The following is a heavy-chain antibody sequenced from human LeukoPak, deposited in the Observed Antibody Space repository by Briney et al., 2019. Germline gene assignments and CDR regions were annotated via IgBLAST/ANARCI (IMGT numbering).Heavy chain of an antibody. Sequence: GGSLRLSCAASGFTCSSYWRSWVRETPGKGREWVANIKQDGSEKYYVDSVKGRFTISRDNAKNSLYLQMNSLRAEDTAVYYCARDPTAGYYYYMDVWGKGTTVTVSS. V-gene: IGHV3-7*01. CDR1: GFTCSSYW. CDR2: IKQDGSEK. CDR3: ARDPTAGYYYYMDV. J-gene: IGHJ6*03. D-gene: IGHD4-17*01.